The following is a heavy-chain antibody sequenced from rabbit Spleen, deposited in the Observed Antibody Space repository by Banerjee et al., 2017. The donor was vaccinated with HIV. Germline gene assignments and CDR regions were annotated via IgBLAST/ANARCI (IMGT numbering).Heavy chain of an antibody. D-gene: IGHD1-1*01. CDR1: GFDLSSYYY. CDR2: IYISGGST. CDR3: ARDTSSSFSSYGMDL. V-gene: IGHV1S40*01. Sequence: QSLEESGGDLVKPGASLTLTCTASGFDLSSYYYMCWVRQAPGKGLEWIACIYISGGSTYYASWAKGRFTISETSSTTVTLQMTRLTGADTATYFCARDTSSSFSSYGMDLWGPGTLVTVS. J-gene: IGHJ6*01.